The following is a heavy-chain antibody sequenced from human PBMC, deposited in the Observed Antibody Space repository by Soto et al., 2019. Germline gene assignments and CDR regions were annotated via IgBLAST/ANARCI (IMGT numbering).Heavy chain of an antibody. CDR3: ARDVGYSSSWRGYYYYYGMDV. CDR2: INHSGST. Sequence: ETLSLTCAVYGWSFSGYYWSWIRQPPGKGLEWIGEINHSGSTNYNPSLKSRVTISVDTSKNQFSLKLSSVTAADTAVYYCARDVGYSSSWRGYYYYYGMDVWGQGTTVTVSS. J-gene: IGHJ6*02. CDR1: GWSFSGYY. V-gene: IGHV4-34*01. D-gene: IGHD6-13*01.